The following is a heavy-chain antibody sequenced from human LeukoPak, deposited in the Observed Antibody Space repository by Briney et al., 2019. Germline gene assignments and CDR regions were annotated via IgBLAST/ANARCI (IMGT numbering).Heavy chain of an antibody. CDR2: ISYDGSTQ. CDR3: ARALVGATEWFDP. V-gene: IGHV3-30*04. D-gene: IGHD1-26*01. Sequence: PGGSLRLSCAASGFTFSNYAMHWIRQAPGKGLEWVAVISYDGSTQYHADSVKGRFTISRDNSKNTLYLQMNSLRAEDTAVYYCARALVGATEWFDPWGQGTLVTVSS. J-gene: IGHJ5*02. CDR1: GFTFSNYA.